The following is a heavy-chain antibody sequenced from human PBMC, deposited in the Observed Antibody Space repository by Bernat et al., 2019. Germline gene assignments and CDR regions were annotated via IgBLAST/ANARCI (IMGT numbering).Heavy chain of an antibody. V-gene: IGHV1-2*04. CDR1: GYTFTGYS. D-gene: IGHD2-15*01. CDR3: ARGRYCSSDSCYFDY. Sequence: QVQLVQSGAEVKKPGTSVKVSCKASGYTFTGYSLHWVRQASGQGFEWMGRINPNSGDTKFAQKFQGWVTMTRDTSISTAYMELSRLTSDDTAVYFWARGRYCSSDSCYFDYWGQGTLVTISS. CDR2: INPNSGDT. J-gene: IGHJ4*03.